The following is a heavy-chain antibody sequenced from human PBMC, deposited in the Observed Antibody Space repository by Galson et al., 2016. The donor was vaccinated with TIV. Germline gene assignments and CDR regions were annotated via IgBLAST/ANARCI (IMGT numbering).Heavy chain of an antibody. J-gene: IGHJ4*02. CDR3: ATSHVGKYEDSGSFDS. Sequence: SETLSLTCAVSRYSITSGYYWGWIRQPPGKGLEWIGNMYHSGNTHYNPSLKSRITMSVDMSKNQFSLSLSSVTAADTADYYCATSHVGKYEDSGSFDSWGQGTLVTVSS. CDR1: RYSITSGYY. CDR2: MYHSGNT. V-gene: IGHV4-38-2*01. D-gene: IGHD3-22*01.